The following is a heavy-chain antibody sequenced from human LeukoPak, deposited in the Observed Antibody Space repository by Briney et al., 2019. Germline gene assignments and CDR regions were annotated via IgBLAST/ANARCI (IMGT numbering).Heavy chain of an antibody. CDR1: GFTFSSYW. CDR3: AREAWSYDFWSGYSGENYYYMDV. V-gene: IGHV3-7*01. J-gene: IGHJ6*03. Sequence: PGGSLRLSCAASGFTFSSYWMSWVRQAPGKGLEGVANIKQDGSEKYYVDSVKGRFTISRDNAKNSLYLQMNSLRAEDTAVYYCAREAWSYDFWSGYSGENYYYMDVWGKGTTVTVSS. CDR2: IKQDGSEK. D-gene: IGHD3-3*01.